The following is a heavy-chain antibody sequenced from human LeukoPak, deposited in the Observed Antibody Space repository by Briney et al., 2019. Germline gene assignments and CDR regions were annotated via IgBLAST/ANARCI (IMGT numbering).Heavy chain of an antibody. D-gene: IGHD1-26*01. V-gene: IGHV1-2*02. J-gene: IGHJ4*02. CDR1: GYTFTGYY. CDR2: INPNSGGT. Sequence: GASVKVSRKASGYTFTGYYMHWVRQAPGQGLEWMGWINPNSGGTNYAQKFQGRVTMTRDTSISTAYMELSRLRSDDTAVYYCARDIVRAEKGYPNWGQGTLVTVSS. CDR3: ARDIVRAEKGYPN.